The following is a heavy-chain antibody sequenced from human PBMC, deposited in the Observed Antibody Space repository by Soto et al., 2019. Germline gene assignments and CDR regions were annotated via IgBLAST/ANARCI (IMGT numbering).Heavy chain of an antibody. CDR3: ARDGPYYYDRSGYFDY. D-gene: IGHD3-22*01. V-gene: IGHV3-33*01. CDR2: IWYDGSNK. Sequence: QVQLVESGGGVVQPGRSLRLSCAASGFTFSSYGMHWVRQAPGKGLEWVAVIWYDGSNKYYADSVKGRFTISRDNSKNTLYLQMNSLSAEDTAVYYCARDGPYYYDRSGYFDYWGQGTLVTVSS. CDR1: GFTFSSYG. J-gene: IGHJ4*02.